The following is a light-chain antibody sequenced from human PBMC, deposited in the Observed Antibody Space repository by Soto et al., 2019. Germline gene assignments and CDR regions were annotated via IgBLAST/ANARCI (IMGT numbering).Light chain of an antibody. CDR2: AAS. Sequence: DTQMTQSPSSLSASVGDRVTITCRASQGISNYLAWYQQKPGKTPNLLIYAASTLQSGVPSRFSGSGSGTDFTLTISSLQPADVATYYCQKYNTGTFGQGTKVEIK. J-gene: IGKJ1*01. CDR1: QGISNY. CDR3: QKYNTGT. V-gene: IGKV1-27*01.